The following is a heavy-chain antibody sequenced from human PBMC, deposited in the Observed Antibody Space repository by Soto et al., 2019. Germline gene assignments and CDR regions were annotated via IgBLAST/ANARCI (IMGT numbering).Heavy chain of an antibody. CDR3: ARMPGIAVAGREFDY. CDR2: IIPILGIA. D-gene: IGHD6-19*01. J-gene: IGHJ4*02. V-gene: IGHV1-69*02. CDR1: GGTFSSYT. Sequence: GASVKVACKASGGTFSSYTISWVRQAPGQGLEWMGRIIPILGIANYAQKFQGRVTITADKSTSTAYMELSSLRSEDTAVYYCARMPGIAVAGREFDYWGQGTLVTVTS.